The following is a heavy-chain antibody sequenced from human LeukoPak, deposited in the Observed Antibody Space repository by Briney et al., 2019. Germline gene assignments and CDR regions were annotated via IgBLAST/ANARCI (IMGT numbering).Heavy chain of an antibody. CDR3: ATAAYDTGSYIVNQEY. Sequence: GGSLRLSCAASGFTVSSNYMSWVRQAPGKGLTWVSVIYRDDTTYYADSVKGRFTISRDNSKNTLYLQMSSLRAEDTAMYYCATAAYDTGSYIVNQEYWGQGTLVTVSS. J-gene: IGHJ4*02. V-gene: IGHV3-53*01. CDR2: IYRDDTT. D-gene: IGHD3-22*01. CDR1: GFTVSSNY.